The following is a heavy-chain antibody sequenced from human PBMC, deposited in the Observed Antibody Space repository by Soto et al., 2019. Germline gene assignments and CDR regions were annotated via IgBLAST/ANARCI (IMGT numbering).Heavy chain of an antibody. CDR3: ARGNYYASNFDY. CDR2: IHHSGST. J-gene: IGHJ4*02. Sequence: SETLSLTCAVSGGSISSGGYSWSWIRQPPGKGLEWIGYIHHSGSTYYNPSLKSRVTISVDRSKNQFSLKLSSVTAADTAVYYCARGNYYASNFDYWGQGTLVTVSS. D-gene: IGHD1-26*01. CDR1: GGSISSGGYS. V-gene: IGHV4-30-2*01.